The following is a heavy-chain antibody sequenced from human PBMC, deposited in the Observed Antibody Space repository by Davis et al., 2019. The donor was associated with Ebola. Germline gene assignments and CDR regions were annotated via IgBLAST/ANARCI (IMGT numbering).Heavy chain of an antibody. V-gene: IGHV5-51*01. CDR2: IFPGDSDT. CDR3: ARGINMGSSTWFDP. D-gene: IGHD3-10*01. Sequence: GGSLRLSCKGSGYSFTSYWIAWVRQMPGKGPEWMGIIFPGDSDTRYSPSFQGQVTISADKSISTAYLQWSSLEASDTAIYYCARGINMGSSTWFDPWGQGTLVTVSS. CDR1: GYSFTSYW. J-gene: IGHJ5*02.